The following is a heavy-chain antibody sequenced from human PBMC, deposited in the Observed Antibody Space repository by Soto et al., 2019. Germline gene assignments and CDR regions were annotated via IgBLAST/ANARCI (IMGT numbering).Heavy chain of an antibody. CDR2: IIPILGIA. Sequence: QVQLVQSGAEVKKPGSSVKVSCKASGGTFSSYTISWLRQAPGQGLEWMGRIIPILGIANYAQKFQGRVTITADKSTSTASMELSSLRSEDPAVYYCARGSWIQLSQHWGQGTLVTVSS. V-gene: IGHV1-69*02. D-gene: IGHD5-18*01. J-gene: IGHJ1*01. CDR1: GGTFSSYT. CDR3: ARGSWIQLSQH.